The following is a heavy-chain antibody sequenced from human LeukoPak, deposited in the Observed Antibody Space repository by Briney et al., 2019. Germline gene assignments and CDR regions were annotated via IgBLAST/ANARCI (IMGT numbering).Heavy chain of an antibody. V-gene: IGHV3-11*01. CDR1: GFTFSDYY. D-gene: IGHD3-9*01. J-gene: IGHJ6*02. CDR3: ARDWYDILTGYRTYYYGMDV. CDR2: ISSSGSTI. Sequence: GGSLRLSCAASGFTFSDYYMSWIRQAPGKGLEWVSYISSSGSTIYYADSVKGRFTISRDNAKNSLYLQMNSLRAEDTAVYYCARDWYDILTGYRTYYYGMDVWGQGTTVTVSS.